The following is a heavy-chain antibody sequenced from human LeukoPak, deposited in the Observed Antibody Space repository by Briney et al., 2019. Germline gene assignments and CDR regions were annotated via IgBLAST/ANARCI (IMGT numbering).Heavy chain of an antibody. CDR2: SGDSDGST. V-gene: IGHV3-23*01. Sequence: GSLRLSCAASGFTFSGSGMSWVRQAPGKGLEWISSSGDSDGSTYYADSLKGRFTISRDNSKNTLYLQMNNLRAEDTAVYYCAKGGCRGTCNPLAYWGQGALVTVSP. CDR3: AKGGCRGTCNPLAY. J-gene: IGHJ4*02. CDR1: GFTFSGSG. D-gene: IGHD2-15*01.